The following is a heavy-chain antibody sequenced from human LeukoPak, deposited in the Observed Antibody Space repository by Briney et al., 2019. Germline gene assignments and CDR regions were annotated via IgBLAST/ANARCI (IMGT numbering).Heavy chain of an antibody. Sequence: GGSLRLSCAASGFTFSSYWMSWVRQAPGKGLEWVANIKQDGSEKYYVDSVKGRFTISRDNAKNSLYLQMNSLRAEDTAVYYCARDQAVVTANWFDPWGQGTLVTVSS. D-gene: IGHD2-21*02. J-gene: IGHJ5*02. CDR1: GFTFSSYW. CDR3: ARDQAVVTANWFDP. CDR2: IKQDGSEK. V-gene: IGHV3-7*01.